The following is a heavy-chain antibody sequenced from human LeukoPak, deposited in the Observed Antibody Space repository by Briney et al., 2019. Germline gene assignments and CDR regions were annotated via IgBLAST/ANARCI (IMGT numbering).Heavy chain of an antibody. Sequence: GGSLRLSCAASGFTFSSYSMNWVRQAPGKGLEWVSSISSSSVYIYYADSVKGRFTISRDNAKNSLYLQMNSLRAEDTAVYYCARDRELLWFGELATSDAFDIWGQGTMVTVSS. V-gene: IGHV3-21*01. D-gene: IGHD3-10*01. CDR1: GFTFSSYS. J-gene: IGHJ3*02. CDR3: ARDRELLWFGELATSDAFDI. CDR2: ISSSSVYI.